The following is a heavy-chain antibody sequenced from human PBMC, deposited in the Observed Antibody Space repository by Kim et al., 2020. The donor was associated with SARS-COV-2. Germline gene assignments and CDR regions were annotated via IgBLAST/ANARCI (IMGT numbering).Heavy chain of an antibody. J-gene: IGHJ6*02. D-gene: IGHD3-10*01. CDR2: INPSGGST. CDR1: GYTFTSYY. V-gene: IGHV1-46*01. Sequence: ASVKVSCKASGYTFTSYYMHWVRQAPGQGLEWMGIINPSGGSTSYAQKFQGRVTMTRDTSTSTVYMELSSLRSEDTAVYYCARCYGSGTYYYYGMDVWGQGTTVTVSS. CDR3: ARCYGSGTYYYYGMDV.